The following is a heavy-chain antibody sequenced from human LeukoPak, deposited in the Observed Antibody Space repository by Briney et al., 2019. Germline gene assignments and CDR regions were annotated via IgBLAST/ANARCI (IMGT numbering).Heavy chain of an antibody. D-gene: IGHD1-26*01. Sequence: SETLSLTCTVSGGSISSYYWGWIRQPAGKGLEWIGRIYSNGGTNYNPSLKSRVTMSVDTSKNHFSLKLTSVTAADTAVYYCARSTRGRYANWYDPWGQGILVTVSS. V-gene: IGHV4-4*07. CDR3: ARSTRGRYANWYDP. J-gene: IGHJ5*02. CDR1: GGSISSYY. CDR2: IYSNGGT.